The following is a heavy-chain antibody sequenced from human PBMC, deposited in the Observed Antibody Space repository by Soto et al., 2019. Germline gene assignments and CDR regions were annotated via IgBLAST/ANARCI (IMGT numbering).Heavy chain of an antibody. D-gene: IGHD5-18*01. V-gene: IGHV4-4*07. J-gene: IGHJ2*01. CDR2: IYNTGST. CDR1: GGSISRYY. CDR3: ARAGGYRDRALGHEWWYFDL. Sequence: SETLSLTCSVSGGSISRYYWSWIRQPAGKGLEWIGGIYNTGSTNYNPSLKSRVTMSVDTSKNQFSLRLKSVTAADTAVYYCARAGGYRDRALGHEWWYFDLWGRGSLVTVSS.